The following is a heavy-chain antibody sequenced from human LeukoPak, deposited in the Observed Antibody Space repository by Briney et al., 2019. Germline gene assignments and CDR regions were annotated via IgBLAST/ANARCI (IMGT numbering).Heavy chain of an antibody. CDR3: ASNGIAARLFDY. CDR1: GGSFSGYY. Sequence: SETLSLTCVVYGGSFSGYYWSWIRQPPGKGLEWIGEINHSGSTNYNPSLKSRVTISVDTSKNQFSLKLSSVTAADTAVYYCASNGIAARLFDYWGQGTLVTVSS. CDR2: INHSGST. J-gene: IGHJ4*02. V-gene: IGHV4-34*01. D-gene: IGHD6-6*01.